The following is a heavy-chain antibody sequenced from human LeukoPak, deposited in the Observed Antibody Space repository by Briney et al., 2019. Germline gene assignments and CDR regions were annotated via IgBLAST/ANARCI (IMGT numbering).Heavy chain of an antibody. CDR1: GFTFSSFG. CDR3: AIPGSGYKYGPPYY. J-gene: IGHJ4*02. Sequence: GGSLRLSCAASGFTFSSFGMHWVRQAPGKGLEWVAVISYDGSNTYYSDSVKGRFTISRDNSKSTLHLQMNSLRAEDTAVYYCAIPGSGYKYGPPYYWGPGTLVTVSS. D-gene: IGHD5-18*01. CDR2: ISYDGSNT. V-gene: IGHV3-30*03.